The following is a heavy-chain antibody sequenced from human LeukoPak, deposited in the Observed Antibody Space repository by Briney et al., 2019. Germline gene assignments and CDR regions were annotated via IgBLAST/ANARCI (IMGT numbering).Heavy chain of an antibody. CDR3: ARDFYGDDSPFDY. V-gene: IGHV1-2*02. CDR1: GYTFTFYY. J-gene: IGHJ4*02. CDR2: INPNSGGT. Sequence: ASVKVSCNASGYTFTFYYMHWVRQAPGQGLEWMGWINPNSGGTNYAQKFQGRVTMTRDTSISTAYMELSRLRSDDTAVYYCARDFYGDDSPFDYWGQGTLVTVSS. D-gene: IGHD4-23*01.